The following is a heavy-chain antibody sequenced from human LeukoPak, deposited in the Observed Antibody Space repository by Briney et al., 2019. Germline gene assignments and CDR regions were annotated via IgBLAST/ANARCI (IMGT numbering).Heavy chain of an antibody. Sequence: PSETLSLTCAVSGGSISSGGYSWSWIRQPPGKGLEWIGYIYHSGSTYYNPSLKSRVTISVDRSKNQFSLKLSSVTAADTAVYYCATAPCGYSYGCWGFDYWGQGTLVIVSS. V-gene: IGHV4-30-2*01. CDR1: GGSISSGGYS. CDR3: ATAPCGYSYGCWGFDY. CDR2: IYHSGST. D-gene: IGHD5-18*01. J-gene: IGHJ4*02.